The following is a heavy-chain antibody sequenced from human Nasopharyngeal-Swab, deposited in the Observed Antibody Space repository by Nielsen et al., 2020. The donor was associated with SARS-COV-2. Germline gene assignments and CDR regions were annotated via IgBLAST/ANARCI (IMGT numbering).Heavy chain of an antibody. D-gene: IGHD3-10*01. Sequence: ASAKVSCKVSGYTLTESSMHWVRQAPGKGLEWMGGFDPEDGERFSAQRFQGRVTMTEDTSTDTAYMELSSLRSEDTAVYYCATQKLWSSGFDIWGQGTMVTVSS. CDR1: GYTLTESS. CDR3: ATQKLWSSGFDI. J-gene: IGHJ3*02. V-gene: IGHV1-24*01. CDR2: FDPEDGER.